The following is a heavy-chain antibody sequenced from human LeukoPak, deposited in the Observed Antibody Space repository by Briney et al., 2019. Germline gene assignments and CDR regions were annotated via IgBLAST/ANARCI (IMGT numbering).Heavy chain of an antibody. CDR3: ARGMGANRNDAFDL. J-gene: IGHJ3*01. V-gene: IGHV3-7*04. CDR1: RFTLSSYW. CDR2: IKQDGSEK. Sequence: PGGSLRLSCAASRFTLSSYWMSWVRQAPGKGLEWVANIKQDGSEKYYVDSVKGRFTISRDNAQNSLYLQMIRLRAEDTAVYYCARGMGANRNDAFDLWGQGTMVTVSS. D-gene: IGHD1-26*01.